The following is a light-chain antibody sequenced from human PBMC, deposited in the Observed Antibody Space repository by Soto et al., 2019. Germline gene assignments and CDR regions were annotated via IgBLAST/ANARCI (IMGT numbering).Light chain of an antibody. V-gene: IGKV1-39*01. J-gene: IGKJ2*01. Sequence: DIQMTQSPSSLSASVGDRVTITCRASQNISIYLNWYQQKPGKAPKLLIYDASSLQRGVPSRFSGSGSGTDFTLTISSLQPEDFATYYCQQSYSTPYTFGQGTKLEIK. CDR1: QNISIY. CDR3: QQSYSTPYT. CDR2: DAS.